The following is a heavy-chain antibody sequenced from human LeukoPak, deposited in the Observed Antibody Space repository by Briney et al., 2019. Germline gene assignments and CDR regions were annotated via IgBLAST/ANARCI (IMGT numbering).Heavy chain of an antibody. CDR3: AGSYGSGSSHYFDY. J-gene: IGHJ4*02. CDR1: GGSISSYY. CDR2: IYYSGST. V-gene: IGHV4-59*01. Sequence: TSSETLSLTCTVSGGSISSYYWSWIRQPPGKGLEWIGYIYYSGSTNYNPSLKSRVTISVDTSKNQFSLKLSSVTAADTAVYYCAGSYGSGSSHYFDYWGQGTLVTVSS. D-gene: IGHD3-10*01.